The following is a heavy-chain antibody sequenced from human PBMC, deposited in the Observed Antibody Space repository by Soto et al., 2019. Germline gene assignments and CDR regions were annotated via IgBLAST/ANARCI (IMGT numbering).Heavy chain of an antibody. CDR3: ARGINMVRGGRSWFDP. CDR1: GYTFTSYD. D-gene: IGHD3-10*01. CDR2: MNPNSGNT. V-gene: IGHV1-8*01. Sequence: QVQLVQSGAEVKKPGASVKVSCKASGYTFTSYDINWVRQATGQGLEWMGWMNPNSGNTGYAQKFQGRVTMTRNTSISTAYMELSSLRSEDTAVYYCARGINMVRGGRSWFDPWGQGTLVTVSS. J-gene: IGHJ5*02.